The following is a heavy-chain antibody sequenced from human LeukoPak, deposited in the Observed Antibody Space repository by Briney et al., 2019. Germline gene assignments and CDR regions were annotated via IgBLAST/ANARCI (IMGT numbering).Heavy chain of an antibody. Sequence: PSETLSLTCTVSGASIRSDTHYCAWIRQPPGKGLEWIGSLWSGTTTYYNPSLTSRVTIAVDTSKNQFSLILPSVTAADTAVFYCARGRRGNYFQDYWGQGTLVPVSS. V-gene: IGHV4-39*07. D-gene: IGHD1-26*01. CDR1: GASIRSDTHY. CDR3: ARGRRGNYFQDY. CDR2: LWSGTTT. J-gene: IGHJ4*02.